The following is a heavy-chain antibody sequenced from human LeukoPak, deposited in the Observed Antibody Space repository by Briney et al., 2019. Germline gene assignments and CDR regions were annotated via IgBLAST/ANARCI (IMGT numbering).Heavy chain of an antibody. CDR2: ISSSGSTI. Sequence: GGSLRLSCAASGFTFSSYEMNWVRQAPGKGLEWASYISSSGSTIYYADSVKGRFTISRDNAKNSLYLQMNSLRAEDTAVYYCARAQIYGSGSYYFDYWGQGTLVTVSS. CDR3: ARAQIYGSGSYYFDY. V-gene: IGHV3-48*03. CDR1: GFTFSSYE. J-gene: IGHJ4*02. D-gene: IGHD3-10*01.